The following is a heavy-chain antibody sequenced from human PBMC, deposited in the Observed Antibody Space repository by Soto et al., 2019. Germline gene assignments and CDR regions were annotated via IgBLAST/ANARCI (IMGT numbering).Heavy chain of an antibody. Sequence: QLQLQESGPRLVKPSETLSLTCTVSGCSISNSSYLWGWIRQPPGKGLQWIGSVSYSGSTYYNPSLRSRVTISVDTSKTQSSLRLSSVTAADTAVYYCSRIAVSGPITGFDYWGQGALVTVSS. CDR1: GCSISNSSYL. D-gene: IGHD6-19*01. CDR2: VSYSGST. CDR3: SRIAVSGPITGFDY. V-gene: IGHV4-39*01. J-gene: IGHJ4*02.